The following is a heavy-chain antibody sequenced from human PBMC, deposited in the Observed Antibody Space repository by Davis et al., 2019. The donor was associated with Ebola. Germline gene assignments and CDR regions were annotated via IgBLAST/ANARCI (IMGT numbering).Heavy chain of an antibody. CDR2: IYYSGST. D-gene: IGHD2-15*01. Sequence: SETLSLTCTVSGGSISSYYWSWIRQPPGKGLEWIGYIYYSGSTNYNPSLKSRVTISVDTSKNQFSLKLSSVTAADTAVYYCARDATICSGGSCYFNPWGQGTLVTVSS. CDR3: ARDATICSGGSCYFNP. J-gene: IGHJ5*02. CDR1: GGSISSYY. V-gene: IGHV4-59*12.